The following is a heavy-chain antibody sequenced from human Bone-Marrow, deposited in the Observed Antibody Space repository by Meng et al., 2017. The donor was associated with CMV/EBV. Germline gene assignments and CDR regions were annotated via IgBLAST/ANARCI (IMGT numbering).Heavy chain of an antibody. V-gene: IGHV3-30*02. J-gene: IGHJ4*02. CDR2: IRYDGSNK. CDR1: GFTFSSYG. Sequence: GGSLRLSCAASGFTFSSYGMHWVRQAPGKGLEWVAFIRYDGSNKYYADSVKGRFTISRDNSKNTLYLQMSSLRAEDTVVYYCAKDRIFGEVGYFDYWGQGTLVTVSS. D-gene: IGHD3-3*02. CDR3: AKDRIFGEVGYFDY.